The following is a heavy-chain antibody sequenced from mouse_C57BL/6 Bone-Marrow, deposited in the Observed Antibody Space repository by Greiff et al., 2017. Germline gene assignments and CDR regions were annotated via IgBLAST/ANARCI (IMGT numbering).Heavy chain of an antibody. J-gene: IGHJ3*01. V-gene: IGHV5-12*01. CDR1: GFTFSDYY. Sequence: EVKLVESGGGLVQPGGSLKLSCAASGFTFSDYYMYWVRQTPEKRLEWVAYISNGGGSTYYPDTVKGRFTISRDNAKNTLYLQMSRLKSEDTAMYYCARHYYGPGGFAYWGQGTLVTVSA. D-gene: IGHD1-2*01. CDR2: ISNGGGST. CDR3: ARHYYGPGGFAY.